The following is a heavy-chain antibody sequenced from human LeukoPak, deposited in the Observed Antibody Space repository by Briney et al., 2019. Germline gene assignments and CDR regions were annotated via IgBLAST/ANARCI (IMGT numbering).Heavy chain of an antibody. CDR1: GGSISSSY. CDR2: MYYSGST. CDR3: ARSLTRDAFDI. Sequence: SETLSLTCTVSGGSISSSYWIWIRQPPGKGLEWIGYMYYSGSTNYNPSLKSRVTISVDTSKNQFSLRLSSVTAADTAVYYCARSLTRDAFDIWGQGTMVTVSS. J-gene: IGHJ3*02. V-gene: IGHV4-59*01.